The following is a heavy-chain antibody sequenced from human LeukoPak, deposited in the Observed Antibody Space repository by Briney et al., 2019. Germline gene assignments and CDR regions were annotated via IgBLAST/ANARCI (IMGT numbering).Heavy chain of an antibody. V-gene: IGHV4-4*07. CDR3: AEDGYSSSMDV. CDR2: IFTSGIT. CDR1: GGSISTYY. D-gene: IGHD6-13*01. J-gene: IGHJ6*03. Sequence: SETLSLTCTVSGGSISTYYWSWVQQPAGKGLEWIGRIFTSGITNYNPSLKSRVTVSVDTSKNQFSLKLNSVTAADTAVYYCAEDGYSSSMDVWGKGTTVTVSS.